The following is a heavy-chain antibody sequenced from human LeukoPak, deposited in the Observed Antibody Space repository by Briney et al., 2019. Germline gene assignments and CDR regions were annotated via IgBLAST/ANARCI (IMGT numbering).Heavy chain of an antibody. J-gene: IGHJ4*02. CDR3: GTVFDH. V-gene: IGHV3-30*03. Sequence: GRSLRLSCAASGFTFSSYGMHWVRQAPGKGLEWVAVISYDGSNKYYADSVKGRFTISRDNSKNTLYLQMNSLRAEDTAVYYCGTVFDHWGPGILVTVSS. D-gene: IGHD1-14*01. CDR1: GFTFSSYG. CDR2: ISYDGSNK.